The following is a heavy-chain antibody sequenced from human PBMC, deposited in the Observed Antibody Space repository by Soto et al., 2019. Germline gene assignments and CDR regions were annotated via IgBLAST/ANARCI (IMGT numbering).Heavy chain of an antibody. D-gene: IGHD2-15*01. CDR3: ARGGYCSGGSCHNVYYYCYMYV. Sequence: QVQLVQSGAEVKKPGASVKVSCKASGYTFTSYGISWVRQAPGQGLEWMGWISAYNGNTNDAQNIQGIVTMTTDTATGTAYIELRSLRSDDTAVYYCARGGYCSGGSCHNVYYYCYMYVWGKGTTVTVSS. J-gene: IGHJ6*03. V-gene: IGHV1-18*01. CDR2: ISAYNGNT. CDR1: GYTFTSYG.